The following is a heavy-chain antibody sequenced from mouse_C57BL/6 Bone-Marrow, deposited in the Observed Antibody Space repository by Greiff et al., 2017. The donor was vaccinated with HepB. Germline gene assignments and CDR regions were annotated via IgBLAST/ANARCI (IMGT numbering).Heavy chain of an antibody. D-gene: IGHD1-1*01. CDR2: ISYDGSN. J-gene: IGHJ3*01. Sequence: EVHLVESGPGLVKPSQSLSLTCSVTGYSITSGYYWNWIRQFPGNKLEWMGYISYDGSNNYNPSLKNRISITRDTSKNQFFLKLNSVTTEDTATYYCARGHYGSSYAWFAYWGQGTLVTVSA. CDR3: ARGHYGSSYAWFAY. V-gene: IGHV3-6*01. CDR1: GYSITSGYY.